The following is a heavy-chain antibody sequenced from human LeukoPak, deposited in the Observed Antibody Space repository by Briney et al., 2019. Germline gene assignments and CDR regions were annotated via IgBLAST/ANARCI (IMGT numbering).Heavy chain of an antibody. Sequence: PSETLSLTCTVSGGSISSYYWSWIRQPPGKGLEWIGYIYYSGSTNYNPSLKSRVTISVDTSKNQFSLKLSSVTAADTAVYYCARIDYDDISGYYTEPAFDIWGQGTMVTVSS. CDR1: GGSISSYY. CDR3: ARIDYDDISGYYTEPAFDI. CDR2: IYYSGST. J-gene: IGHJ3*02. V-gene: IGHV4-59*01. D-gene: IGHD3-22*01.